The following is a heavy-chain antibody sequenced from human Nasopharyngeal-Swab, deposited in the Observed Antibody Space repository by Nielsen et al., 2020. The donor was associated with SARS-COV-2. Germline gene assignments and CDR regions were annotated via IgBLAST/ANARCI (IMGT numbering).Heavy chain of an antibody. Sequence: SETLSLTCAVSGGSISSGGYSWSWIRQPPGKGLEWIGYIYHSGSTYYNPSLKSRVTISVDRSKNQFSLKLSSVTAADTAVYYCARSSGHRGYTFDYWGQGTLVTVSS. CDR3: ARSSGHRGYTFDY. V-gene: IGHV4-30-2*01. CDR1: GGSISSGGYS. CDR2: IYHSGST. D-gene: IGHD5-18*01. J-gene: IGHJ4*02.